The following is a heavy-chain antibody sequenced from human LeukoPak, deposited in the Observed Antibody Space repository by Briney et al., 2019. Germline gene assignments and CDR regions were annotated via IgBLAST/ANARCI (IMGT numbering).Heavy chain of an antibody. J-gene: IGHJ3*01. D-gene: IGHD4-23*01. CDR3: ASRAYGGNSPAFDF. V-gene: IGHV1-69*04. CDR2: IIPILGIA. CDR1: GGTFSSYA. Sequence: EASVKVSCKASGGTFSSYAISWVRQAPGQGLEWMGRIIPILGIANYAQKFQGRVTITADKSTSTAYMELSSLRSEDTAVYYCASRAYGGNSPAFDFWGQGTMVTVSS.